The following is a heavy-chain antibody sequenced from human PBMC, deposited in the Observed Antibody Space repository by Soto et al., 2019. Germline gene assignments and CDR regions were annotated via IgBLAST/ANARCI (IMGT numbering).Heavy chain of an antibody. D-gene: IGHD6-19*01. Sequence: ASVKVSCKASGGTFSNYAISWVRQAPGQGLEWMGGIIPMFGTTNYAQRFQGRVTITADESTSTAYMELSSLRSEDTAVYYCAREDPEWLAFDYWGQGTLVTVSS. V-gene: IGHV1-69*13. CDR2: IIPMFGTT. CDR1: GGTFSNYA. J-gene: IGHJ4*02. CDR3: AREDPEWLAFDY.